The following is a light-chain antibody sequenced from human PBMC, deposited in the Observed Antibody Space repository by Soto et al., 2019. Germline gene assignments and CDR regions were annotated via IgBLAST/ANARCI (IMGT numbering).Light chain of an antibody. Sequence: EIVLTQSPATLSLSPGERDTLSCRASQSVRSHLVWYQQKPGQAPILLIYDASNRATGIPARFSGSGSGTDFTLTISSLEPEEFAVYYCQHRANWPITFGGGTKVEIK. J-gene: IGKJ4*01. CDR3: QHRANWPIT. CDR2: DAS. CDR1: QSVRSH. V-gene: IGKV3-11*01.